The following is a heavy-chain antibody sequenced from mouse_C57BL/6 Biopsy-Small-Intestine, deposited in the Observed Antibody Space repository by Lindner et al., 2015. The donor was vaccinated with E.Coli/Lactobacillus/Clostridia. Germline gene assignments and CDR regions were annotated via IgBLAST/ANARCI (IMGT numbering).Heavy chain of an antibody. J-gene: IGHJ1*01. D-gene: IGHD1-1*02. CDR1: GGTFTTYA. Sequence: SVKVSCKASGGTFTTYAISWVRQAPGQGLEWTGRIIPALNIANYAQKFHGRVTITADTSTNTSYMEFSSLRSDDTAVYYCAAVGATAFWYFDIWGRGTLVTVSS. CDR3: AAVGATAFWYFDI. V-gene: IGHV1S61*01. CDR2: IIPALNIA.